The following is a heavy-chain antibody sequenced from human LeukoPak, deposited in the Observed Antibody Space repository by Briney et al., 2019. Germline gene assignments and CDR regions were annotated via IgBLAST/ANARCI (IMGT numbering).Heavy chain of an antibody. CDR1: GYTFTSYG. J-gene: IGHJ3*02. V-gene: IGHV1-18*01. CDR3: ALSSGSYRDGFDI. D-gene: IGHD3-10*01. CDR2: NSDNNGKT. Sequence: SVNVSCKSSGYTFTSYGISWVRQAPGQGREWMAWNSDNNGKTNNAQSLQSTVTTTKDTSTRTASMDMRTLRSEDTAVYYCALSSGSYRDGFDIWGQGTMVTVSS.